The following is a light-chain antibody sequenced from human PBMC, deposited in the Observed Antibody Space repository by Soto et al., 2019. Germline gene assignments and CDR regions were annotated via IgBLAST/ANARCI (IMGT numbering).Light chain of an antibody. V-gene: IGKV3D-15*01. CDR1: QSISRT. CDR2: DAS. CDR3: QQYNNWHPWT. Sequence: EILLTQSPDTLSVSPGERATLSCGASQSISRTLAWYQQKSGRPPRLLIYDASTRATGFPARFSGSGSGTEFTLTISSLQYEDFAVYYCQQYNNWHPWTFGQGTKVDIK. J-gene: IGKJ1*01.